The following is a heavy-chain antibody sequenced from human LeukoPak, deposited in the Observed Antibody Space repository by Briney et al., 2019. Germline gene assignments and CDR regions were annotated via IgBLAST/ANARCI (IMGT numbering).Heavy chain of an antibody. J-gene: IGHJ4*02. CDR3: AKTSRAYSTYDSPFDY. CDR1: GFTFSSYV. V-gene: IGHV3-23*01. CDR2: ISRGGGTT. Sequence: PGGSLRLSCAASGFTFSSYVMSWVREAPGKGLEWGSAISRGGGTTYYADSVKGRFTISRDNSKNTLYLQMTSLRAEDTAVYYCAKTSRAYSTYDSPFDYWGQGTLVTVSS. D-gene: IGHD5-12*01.